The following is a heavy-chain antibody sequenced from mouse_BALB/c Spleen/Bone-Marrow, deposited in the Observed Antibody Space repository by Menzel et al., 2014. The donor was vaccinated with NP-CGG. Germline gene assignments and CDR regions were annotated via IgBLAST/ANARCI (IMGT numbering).Heavy chain of an antibody. V-gene: IGHV7-3*02. CDR3: AREIINDYHWYFDV. CDR2: IRNKANGYTT. J-gene: IGHJ1*01. CDR1: GFTFTDYY. D-gene: IGHD2-4*01. Sequence: EVQVVESGGGLVQPGGSLRLSCATSGFTFTDYYMGWVRQPPGKALEWLGFIRNKANGYTTEYSASVKGRFTISRDNSQSILYLQMNTLRAEDSATYYCAREIINDYHWYFDVWGAGTTVTVSS.